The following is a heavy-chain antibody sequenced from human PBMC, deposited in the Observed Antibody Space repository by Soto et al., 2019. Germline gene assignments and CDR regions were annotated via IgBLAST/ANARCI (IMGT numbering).Heavy chain of an antibody. D-gene: IGHD3-10*01. V-gene: IGHV4-31*03. CDR2: IYYSGST. CDR3: AGLWFGDGVWFDP. Sequence: QVQLQEPGPGLVKPSQTLSLTCTVSGGSISSGGYYWSWIRQHPGKGLEWIGYIYYSGSTYYNPSLKSRVTISVDTSKNQFSLKLSSVTAADTAVYYCAGLWFGDGVWFDPWGQGTLVTVSS. CDR1: GGSISSGGYY. J-gene: IGHJ5*02.